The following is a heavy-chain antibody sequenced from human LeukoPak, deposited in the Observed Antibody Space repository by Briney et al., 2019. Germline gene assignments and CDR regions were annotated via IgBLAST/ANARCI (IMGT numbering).Heavy chain of an antibody. CDR2: IYYSGST. D-gene: IGHD6-6*01. V-gene: IGHV4-59*08. CDR3: ARGSSSPDY. CDR1: DGSISSYY. Sequence: SETLSLTCTVSDGSISSYYWTWIRQPPGKGLEWIGCIYYSGSTNYNPSLKSRVTISVDTSKNQFSLNLSSVTAADTAVYYCARGSSSPDYWGQGTLVTVSS. J-gene: IGHJ4*02.